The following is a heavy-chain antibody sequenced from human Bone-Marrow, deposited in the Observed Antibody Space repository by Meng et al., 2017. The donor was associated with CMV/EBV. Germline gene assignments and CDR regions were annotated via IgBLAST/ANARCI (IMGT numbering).Heavy chain of an antibody. CDR3: ARVKSGDIVVVVAASGGMDV. D-gene: IGHD2-15*01. Sequence: ETLSLTCVASGFTFSSYWMHWVRQAPGKGLVWVSRINTDESSTNYADSVKGRFTVSRDNAKNTLYLQMNSLRAEDTAVYYCARVKSGDIVVVVAASGGMDVWGQGTTVTVSS. J-gene: IGHJ6*02. V-gene: IGHV3-74*01. CDR2: INTDESST. CDR1: GFTFSSYW.